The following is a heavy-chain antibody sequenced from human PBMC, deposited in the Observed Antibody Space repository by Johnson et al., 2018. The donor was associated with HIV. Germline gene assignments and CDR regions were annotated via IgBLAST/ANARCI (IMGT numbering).Heavy chain of an antibody. CDR1: GFTFSSYG. V-gene: IGHV3-30*03. D-gene: IGHD2-15*01. J-gene: IGHJ3*02. Sequence: QMLLVESGGGVVQPGRSLRLSCAASGFTFSSYGMHWVRQAPGKGLEWVAVISYDGSNKYYADSVKGRFTISRDNSKNTLYLQMNSLKTEDTAVYYCTTLGYCSGGSCYSGRGFDIWGQGTMVTVSS. CDR3: TTLGYCSGGSCYSGRGFDI. CDR2: ISYDGSNK.